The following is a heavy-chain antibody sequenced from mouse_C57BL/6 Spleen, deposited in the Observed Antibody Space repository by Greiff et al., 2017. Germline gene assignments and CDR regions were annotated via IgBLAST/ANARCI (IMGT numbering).Heavy chain of an antibody. CDR2: IDPSDSYT. Sequence: QVQLKQPGAELVMPGASVKLSCKASGYTFTSYWMHWVKQRPGQGLEWIGEIDPSDSYTNYNQKFKGKSTLTVDKSSSTAYLQLSSLTSEDSAVYYCARRLRPVYFDYWGQGTTLTVSS. D-gene: IGHD2-4*01. CDR3: ARRLRPVYFDY. J-gene: IGHJ2*01. V-gene: IGHV1-69*01. CDR1: GYTFTSYW.